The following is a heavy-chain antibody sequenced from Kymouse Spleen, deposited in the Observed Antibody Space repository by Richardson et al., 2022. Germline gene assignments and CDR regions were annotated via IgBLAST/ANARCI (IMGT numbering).Heavy chain of an antibody. CDR1: GGSFSGYY. D-gene: IGHD6-19*01. J-gene: IGHJ5*02. V-gene: IGHV4-34*01. Sequence: QVQLQQWGAGLLKPSETLSLTCAVYGGSFSGYYWSWIRQPPGKGLEWIGEINHSGSTNYNPSLKSRVTISVDTSKNQFSLKLSSVTAADTAVYYCARYSSGWYNWFDPWGQGTLVTVSS. CDR3: ARYSSGWYNWFDP. CDR2: INHSGST.